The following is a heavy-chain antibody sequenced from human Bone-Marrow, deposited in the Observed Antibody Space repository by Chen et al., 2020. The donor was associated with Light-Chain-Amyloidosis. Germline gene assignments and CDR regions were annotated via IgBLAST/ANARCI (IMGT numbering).Heavy chain of an antibody. J-gene: IGHJ5*02. D-gene: IGHD3-10*02. V-gene: IGHV4-31*03. CDR2: IYHSGSV. CDR3: ARGPNVAFDP. Sequence: QVQLQESGPGLVKPSQTPSLSCTVSGGSISSGGYYWSWIRQHPGKGLEWIGFIYHSGSVTYNPSLRSRLTISVDTSRNQFSLKLSSVTAADTAVYYCARGPNVAFDPWGQGTLVTVSS. CDR1: GGSISSGGYY.